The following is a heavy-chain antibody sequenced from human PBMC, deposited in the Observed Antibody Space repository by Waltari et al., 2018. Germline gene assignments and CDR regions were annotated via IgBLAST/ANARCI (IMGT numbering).Heavy chain of an antibody. D-gene: IGHD2-2*01. J-gene: IGHJ3*02. CDR2: INHSGST. CDR3: ARPVPYKGRAFDI. V-gene: IGHV4-34*01. CDR1: GGSFSGYY. Sequence: QVQLQQWGAGLLKPSETLSLTCAVYGGSFSGYYWSWIRQPPGKGLEWIGEINHSGSTNYKPSLKRPVTISVDTSKDQFSLKLSSVTAADTAVYYCARPVPYKGRAFDIWGQGTMVTVSS.